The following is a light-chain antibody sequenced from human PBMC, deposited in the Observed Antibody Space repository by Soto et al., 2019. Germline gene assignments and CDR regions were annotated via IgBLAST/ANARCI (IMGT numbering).Light chain of an antibody. Sequence: QSALTQPASVSGSPGQSITISCTGTSSDVGGYNYVSWYQRHPGKAPKLMIYDFSNRPSGVSNRLSDSKTGNTASLTISALKAEDEAAYSRSSYTSGITLVFRGGIKLTVL. CDR3: SSYTSGITLV. CDR2: DFS. J-gene: IGLJ2*01. CDR1: SSDVGGYNY. V-gene: IGLV2-14*01.